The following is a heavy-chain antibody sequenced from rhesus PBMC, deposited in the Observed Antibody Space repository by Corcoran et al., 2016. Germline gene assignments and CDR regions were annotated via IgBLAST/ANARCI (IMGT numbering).Heavy chain of an antibody. D-gene: IGHD6-25*01. CDR3: ARGGGGSWNFDY. V-gene: IGHV4S7*01. J-gene: IGHJ4*01. CDR2: IYCGSWST. Sequence: QVQLQESGPGVVKPSETLSLTCAVSGGSISGYYLWSWIRQPPGKGLEGIGYIYCGSWSTSYNPSLKSRVIISIDTSKNQFSLKLSSVTAADTAVYYCARGGGGSWNFDYWGQGVLVTVSS. CDR1: GGSISGYYL.